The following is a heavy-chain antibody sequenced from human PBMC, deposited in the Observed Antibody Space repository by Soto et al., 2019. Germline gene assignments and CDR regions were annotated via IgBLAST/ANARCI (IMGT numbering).Heavy chain of an antibody. CDR2: ISGSGDST. D-gene: IGHD6-19*01. CDR3: ARRSSGWYFDY. Sequence: EVQLLESGGGLVQPGGSLRLSCAASGFTFSSYAMSWVRQAPGKGLEWVSAISGSGDSTYYADSVKGRFTISRDNSKNTLYLQMNSLRAEDAAVYYCARRSSGWYFDYWGQGTLVTVSS. V-gene: IGHV3-23*01. CDR1: GFTFSSYA. J-gene: IGHJ4*02.